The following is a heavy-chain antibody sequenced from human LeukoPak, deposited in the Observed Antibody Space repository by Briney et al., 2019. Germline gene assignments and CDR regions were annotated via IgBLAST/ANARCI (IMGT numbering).Heavy chain of an antibody. CDR3: ARAGYYYDSSGYNPFDY. CDR1: GGSIIGHY. V-gene: IGHV4-59*06. D-gene: IGHD3-22*01. Sequence: SETLSLTCTVSGGSIIGHYWTWIRQPPGKGLEWIGYIYYSGSTYYNPSLKSRVTISVDTSKNQFSLKLSSVTAADTAVYYCARAGYYYDSSGYNPFDYWGQGTLVTVSS. J-gene: IGHJ4*02. CDR2: IYYSGST.